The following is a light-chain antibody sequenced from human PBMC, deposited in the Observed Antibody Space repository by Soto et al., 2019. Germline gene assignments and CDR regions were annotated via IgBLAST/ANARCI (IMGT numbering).Light chain of an antibody. CDR3: AAWDDSLSGFYV. Sequence: QSVLTQPPSASGTPGQRVTISCSGSSSNIGSNYVYWYQQLPGTAPKLLIYRNNQRPSGVPDRFSGSKSGTSASLAISGLRSEYEVYYYCAAWDDSLSGFYVFGTGTKVTAL. CDR1: SSNIGSNY. CDR2: RNN. V-gene: IGLV1-47*01. J-gene: IGLJ1*01.